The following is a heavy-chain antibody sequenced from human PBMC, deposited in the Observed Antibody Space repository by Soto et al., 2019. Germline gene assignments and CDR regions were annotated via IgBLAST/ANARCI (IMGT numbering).Heavy chain of an antibody. D-gene: IGHD5-12*01. CDR2: IVPIVDTS. V-gene: IGHV1-69*12. J-gene: IGHJ4*02. Sequence: QVQLVQSGAEVRQPASSVKVSCKTSGGTFSSYAISWVRQAPGQGLEWMGGIVPIVDTSTYAQKFQGRVTITADESTSKVFMELSSLRSDDTAVYDCVRVVAIPGYPDNWGQGTLVTVSS. CDR3: VRVVAIPGYPDN. CDR1: GGTFSSYA.